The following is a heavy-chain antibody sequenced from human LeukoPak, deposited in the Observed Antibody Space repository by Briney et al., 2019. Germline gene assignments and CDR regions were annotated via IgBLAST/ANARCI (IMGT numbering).Heavy chain of an antibody. J-gene: IGHJ4*02. Sequence: SETLSLTCTVSGGSISSSSYYWGWIRQPPGNGLEWIGSVYYSGSTYYNPSLKSRVTISVDTSKNQFSLKLSSVTAADTAVYYCARDHSSYGASPTDYWGQGTLVTVSS. V-gene: IGHV4-39*07. CDR2: VYYSGST. CDR3: ARDHSSYGASPTDY. D-gene: IGHD5-18*01. CDR1: GGSISSSSYY.